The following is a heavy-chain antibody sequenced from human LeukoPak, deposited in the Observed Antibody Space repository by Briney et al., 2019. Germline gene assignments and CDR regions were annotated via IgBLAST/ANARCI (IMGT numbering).Heavy chain of an antibody. CDR3: ARIKTYYYDSSGYGDYYWFDP. CDR2: IYYSGST. J-gene: IGHJ5*02. CDR1: GGSISSGGYY. V-gene: IGHV4-39*07. Sequence: PSETLSLTCTVSGGSISSGGYYWDWIRQPPGKGLEWIGSIYYSGSTYYNPSLKSRVTMAVDTSKNQFSLKLSSVTAADTAVYYCARIKTYYYDSSGYGDYYWFDPWGQGTLVTVSS. D-gene: IGHD3-22*01.